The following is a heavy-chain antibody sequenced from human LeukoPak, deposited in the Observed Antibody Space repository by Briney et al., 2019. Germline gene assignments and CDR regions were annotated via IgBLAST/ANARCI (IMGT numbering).Heavy chain of an antibody. Sequence: GGSLRLSCAVSGFTVTSNYMNWIRQAPGKGLEWLSVIYSDTTIRYADSVRGRFTISRDDRLYLQMSSLRAEDTAVYFCARSRRDGNNFAGFDYWGQGTLVTVSS. CDR1: GFTVTSNY. D-gene: IGHD5-24*01. CDR3: ARSRRDGNNFAGFDY. CDR2: IYSDTTI. V-gene: IGHV3-53*01. J-gene: IGHJ4*02.